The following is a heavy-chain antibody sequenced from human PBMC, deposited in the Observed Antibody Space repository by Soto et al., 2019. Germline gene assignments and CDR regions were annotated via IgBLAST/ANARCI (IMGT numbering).Heavy chain of an antibody. V-gene: IGHV4-4*02. D-gene: IGHD3-3*01. CDR3: ARRITIFGAVILRYFDY. Sequence: QVQLQESGPGLVKPSGTLSLTCAVSGGSISSSNWWSWVRQPPGKGLEWIGEIYHSGSTNYNPSLKSRVTISVDKSKNQFSLKLSSVTAADTAVYYCARRITIFGAVILRYFDYWGQGTLVTVSS. CDR1: GGSISSSNW. CDR2: IYHSGST. J-gene: IGHJ4*02.